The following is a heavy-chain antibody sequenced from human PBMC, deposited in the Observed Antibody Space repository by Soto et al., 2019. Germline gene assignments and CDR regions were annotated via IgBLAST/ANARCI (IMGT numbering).Heavy chain of an antibody. V-gene: IGHV3-48*02. CDR1: GFTFSSHA. CDR3: ARDARNADYDY. Sequence: EVQLVESGGGLVQPGGSLRLSCAVSGFTFSSHAMNWVRQAPGKGLEWVAYINSIRSIIYYADSVKGRFTISRDNAKNSLYLQRDSLRDEDTAVYYCARDARNADYDYWGQGTLVTVSS. CDR2: INSIRSII. D-gene: IGHD3-16*01. J-gene: IGHJ4*02.